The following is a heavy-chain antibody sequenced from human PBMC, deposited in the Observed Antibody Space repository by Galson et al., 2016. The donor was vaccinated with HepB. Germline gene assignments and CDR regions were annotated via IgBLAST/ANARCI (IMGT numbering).Heavy chain of an antibody. CDR1: GFTVSTDY. CDR3: TRDGWTSNWFGY. CDR2: IYSGGST. V-gene: IGHV3-66*02. Sequence: SLRLSCAGSGFTVSTDYMSWVCQAPGKGLEWVSIIYSGGSTYYADSVKGRFSISRDNSKNTLYLQMDSLRVEDTAVYYCTRDGWTSNWFGYWGQGTLVTVSS. D-gene: IGHD6-19*01. J-gene: IGHJ5*01.